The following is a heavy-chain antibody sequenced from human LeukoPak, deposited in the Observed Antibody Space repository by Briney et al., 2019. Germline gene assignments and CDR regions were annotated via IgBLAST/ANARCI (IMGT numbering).Heavy chain of an antibody. CDR3: ARVAGGDWYYFDF. V-gene: IGHV1-2*02. D-gene: IGHD2-21*02. Sequence: ASVKVSCKASGYIFTGYFMHWVRQAPGQGLEWMGWINPNSGDTDYAQKFQGRVTMTTDTSISTAYMELNRLRSDDTAVYYCARVAGGDWYYFDFWGQGTLVTVSS. J-gene: IGHJ4*02. CDR2: INPNSGDT. CDR1: GYIFTGYF.